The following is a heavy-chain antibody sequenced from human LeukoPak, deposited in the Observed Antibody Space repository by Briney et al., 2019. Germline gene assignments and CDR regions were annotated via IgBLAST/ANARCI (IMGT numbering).Heavy chain of an antibody. J-gene: IGHJ5*02. CDR2: ISSSSTI. V-gene: IGHV3-48*04. Sequence: GGSLRLSCAASGFTFSSYSMNWARQAPGKGRECVSYISSSSTIYYADSVKGRFTISRDNAKNSLYLQMNSLRAEDTAVYYCARDDIAAAVYNWFDPWGQGTLVTVSS. D-gene: IGHD6-13*01. CDR3: ARDDIAAAVYNWFDP. CDR1: GFTFSSYS.